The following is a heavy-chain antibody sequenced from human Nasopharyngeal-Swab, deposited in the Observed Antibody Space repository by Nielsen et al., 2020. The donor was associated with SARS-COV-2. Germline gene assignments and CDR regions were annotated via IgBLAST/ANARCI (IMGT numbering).Heavy chain of an antibody. D-gene: IGHD6-13*01. V-gene: IGHV4-31*02. Sequence: WIRQPPGKGLEWIGYIYYTGSTYCNPSLKSRVTISVDTSMNQFSLKLTSVAAADTAVYYCARYPSSSWSSYGMDVWGQGTTVTVSS. CDR2: IYYTGST. CDR3: ARYPSSSWSSYGMDV. J-gene: IGHJ6*02.